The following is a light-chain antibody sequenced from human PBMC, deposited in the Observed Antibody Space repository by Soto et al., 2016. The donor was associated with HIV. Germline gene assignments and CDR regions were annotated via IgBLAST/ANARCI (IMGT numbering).Light chain of an antibody. CDR3: QVWDSSTDHPV. CDR1: NIGVKS. J-gene: IGLJ3*02. CDR2: DDS. Sequence: SYELTQPPSVSVAPGKTARIPCGGNNIGVKSVHWYQQKPGQAPVVYDDSDRPSGIPERFSGSNSGNTATLTISRVEAGDEADYCCQVWDSSTDHPVFGGGTKLTVL. V-gene: IGLV3-21*03.